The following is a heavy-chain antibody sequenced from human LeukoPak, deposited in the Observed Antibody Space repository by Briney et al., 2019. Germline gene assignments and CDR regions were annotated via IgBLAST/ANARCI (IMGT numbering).Heavy chain of an antibody. CDR3: ARDFSSVATPGDYYYYHGMDV. CDR1: GFTFSSYS. CDR2: ISSSSSYI. Sequence: GGSLRLSCAASGFTFSSYSMNWVRQAPGKGLEWVSSISSSSSYIYYADSVKGRFTISRDNAKNSLYPQMNSLRAEDTAVYYCARDFSSVATPGDYYYYHGMDVWGQGTTVTVSS. D-gene: IGHD5-12*01. V-gene: IGHV3-21*01. J-gene: IGHJ6*02.